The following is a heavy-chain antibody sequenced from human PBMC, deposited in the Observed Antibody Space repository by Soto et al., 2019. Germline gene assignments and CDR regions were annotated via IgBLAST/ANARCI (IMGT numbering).Heavy chain of an antibody. J-gene: IGHJ4*02. CDR2: IYAGDSDT. Sequence: PGESLKISCKGSGYSFTSYWIGWVRQMPGKGLEWMGIIYAGDSDTRYSPSFQGQVTISADKSISTAYLQWSSLKASDTAMYYCARSIRISSGWYGDYFDYWGQGTLVTVSS. D-gene: IGHD6-19*01. CDR1: GYSFTSYW. V-gene: IGHV5-51*01. CDR3: ARSIRISSGWYGDYFDY.